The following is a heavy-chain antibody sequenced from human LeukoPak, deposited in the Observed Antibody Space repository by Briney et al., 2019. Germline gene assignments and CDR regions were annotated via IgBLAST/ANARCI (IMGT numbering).Heavy chain of an antibody. V-gene: IGHV3-66*01. CDR3: ARVRMVAASYFDY. CDR2: IYSGGST. CDR1: GFTVSSNY. Sequence: PGGSLRLSCAASGFTVSSNYMSWVRQAPGKGLEWVSVIYSGGSTYYADSVKGRFTISRDNSKNTLYLQMNSLRAEDTAVYYCARVRMVAASYFDYCGQGTLVTVSS. J-gene: IGHJ4*02. D-gene: IGHD2-15*01.